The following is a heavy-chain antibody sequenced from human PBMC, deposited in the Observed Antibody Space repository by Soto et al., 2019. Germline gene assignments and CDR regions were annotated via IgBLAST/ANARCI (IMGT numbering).Heavy chain of an antibody. Sequence: QVQLVESGGGVVQPGRSLRLSCAASGFTFSSYGMHWVRQAPGKGLEWVAVIWYDGSNKYYADSVKGRFTISRDNSKNTLYRQMNSLRAEDTAVYYCARDHIVGATLVDYWGQGTLVTVSS. D-gene: IGHD1-26*01. CDR1: GFTFSSYG. V-gene: IGHV3-33*01. J-gene: IGHJ4*02. CDR2: IWYDGSNK. CDR3: ARDHIVGATLVDY.